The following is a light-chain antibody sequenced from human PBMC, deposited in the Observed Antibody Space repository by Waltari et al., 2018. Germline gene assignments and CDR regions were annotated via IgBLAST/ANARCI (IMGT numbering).Light chain of an antibody. Sequence: QTVLTQEPSLSVSPGGPVTPTCALTPGSVSCTPHAPWSQQTPGQAPRTLVYKGNGRSSGVPDRFSGSILGNKAALTITGAQADDESDYYCSMYMGSGIWVFGGGTKLTVL. CDR1: PGSVSCTPH. V-gene: IGLV8-61*01. CDR2: KGN. J-gene: IGLJ3*02. CDR3: SMYMGSGIWV.